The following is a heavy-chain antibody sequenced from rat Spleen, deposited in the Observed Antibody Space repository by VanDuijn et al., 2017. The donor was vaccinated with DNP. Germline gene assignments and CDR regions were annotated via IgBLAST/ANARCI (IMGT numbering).Heavy chain of an antibody. V-gene: IGHV3-3*01. CDR2: INSAGNT. Sequence: EVQLQESGPGLVKPSQSLSLTCSVTGHSITDSYRWNWIRKFPGNKLEWMGYINSAGNTRYNPSLKSRFSITRDTSKNQFFLQVNSVRDEDTATYYCAIQLGVFDYWGQGVMVIVSS. D-gene: IGHD5-1*01. CDR1: GHSITDSYR. J-gene: IGHJ2*01. CDR3: AIQLGVFDY.